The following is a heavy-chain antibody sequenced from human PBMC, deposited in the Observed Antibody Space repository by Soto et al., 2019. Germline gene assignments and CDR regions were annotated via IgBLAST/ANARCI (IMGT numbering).Heavy chain of an antibody. CDR1: GFPFSSYS. CDR2: ISASSSGI. D-gene: IGHD1-1*01. J-gene: IGHJ4*02. CDR3: VRDSNWSFDF. V-gene: IGHV3-48*02. Sequence: GGSLRLSCVASGFPFSSYSMNWVRQAPGKGLEWISYISASSSGIYYADSVKGRFTISRDNAENSLYLQMNSLRDEDTAVYYCVRDSNWSFDFWGQGTLVTVSS.